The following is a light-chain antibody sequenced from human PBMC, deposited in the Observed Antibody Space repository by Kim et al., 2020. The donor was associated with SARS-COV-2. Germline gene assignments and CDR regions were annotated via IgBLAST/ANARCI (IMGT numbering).Light chain of an antibody. J-gene: IGLJ2*01. CDR1: NIGSKN. V-gene: IGLV3-9*01. CDR2: RDS. Sequence: SYELTQPLSVSVALGQTARITCGGNNIGSKNVHWYQQKPGQAPVLVIYRDSNRTSGIPERFSGSNSGNTATLTISRAQAGDEADYYCQVWDSSTGGVFGGGTQLTVL. CDR3: QVWDSSTGGV.